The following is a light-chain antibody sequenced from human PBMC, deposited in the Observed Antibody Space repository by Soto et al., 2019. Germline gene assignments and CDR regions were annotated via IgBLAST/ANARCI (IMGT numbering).Light chain of an antibody. Sequence: TQSPATLSVSPGGRVTLSCRASQTVNSNLAWYQQKPGQAPRLLISGASTRATGIPARFSGSGSGTEFTLTISSLQPEDFAVYYCQQYNNWPITFGQGTRLEIK. V-gene: IGKV3-15*01. J-gene: IGKJ5*01. CDR1: QTVNSN. CDR3: QQYNNWPIT. CDR2: GAS.